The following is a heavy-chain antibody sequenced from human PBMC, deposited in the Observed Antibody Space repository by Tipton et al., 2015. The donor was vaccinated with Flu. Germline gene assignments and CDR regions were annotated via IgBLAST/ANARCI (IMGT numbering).Heavy chain of an antibody. CDR2: IIPIFGTA. J-gene: IGHJ3*02. CDR3: AREKDYYDSSGYSHAFDI. CDR1: GGTFSSYA. Sequence: QSGAEVKKPGSSVKVSYKASGGTFSSYAISWVRQAPGQGLEWMGGIIPIFGTANYAQKFQGRVTITADKSTSTAYMELSSLRSEDTAVYYCAREKDYYDSSGYSHAFDIWGQGTMVTVSS. D-gene: IGHD3-22*01. V-gene: IGHV1-69*06.